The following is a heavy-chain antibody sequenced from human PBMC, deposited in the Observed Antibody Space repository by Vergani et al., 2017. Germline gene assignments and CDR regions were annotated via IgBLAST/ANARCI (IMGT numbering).Heavy chain of an antibody. Sequence: EVQLVESGGGLVQPGSSLRLFCAASGFPFDDYAMHWVRQAPGRGLEWVSGISWYSGSIGYADSVKGRFTISRDNANNSLYLQMNSLRAEDTALYYCAKDTCYSYGGGFDYWGQGTLVTVSS. CDR1: GFPFDDYA. D-gene: IGHD5-18*01. V-gene: IGHV3-9*01. CDR2: ISWYSGSI. CDR3: AKDTCYSYGGGFDY. J-gene: IGHJ4*02.